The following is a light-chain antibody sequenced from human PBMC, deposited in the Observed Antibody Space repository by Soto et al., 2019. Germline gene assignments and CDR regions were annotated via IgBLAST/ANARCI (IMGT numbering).Light chain of an antibody. Sequence: QSALTQPASVSGSPGQSITISCTGTSSDVGGYNYVSWYQQHPGKAPKLMIYDVSNRPSGVSNRVSGSKSGNTASLTISGLQAEDEADYYCSSYTSSRHVVFGGGTKLTVL. J-gene: IGLJ2*01. CDR2: DVS. CDR1: SSDVGGYNY. CDR3: SSYTSSRHVV. V-gene: IGLV2-14*01.